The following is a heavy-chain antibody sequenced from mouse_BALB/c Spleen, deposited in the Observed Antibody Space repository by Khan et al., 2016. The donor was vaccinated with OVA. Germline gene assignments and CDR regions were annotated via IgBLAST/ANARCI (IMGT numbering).Heavy chain of an antibody. CDR2: ILPGSGST. CDR1: GYTFSSYW. D-gene: IGHD2-12*01. V-gene: IGHV1-9*01. J-gene: IGHJ1*01. CDR3: ARGIRPDWYFDV. Sequence: QVQLQQSGAELMKPGASVKISCKATGYTFSSYWIEWVKQRPGHGLEWIGEILPGSGSTRYNEKLKGKATFTAVPSSTTAYMQLSSLTSADSVGYYCARGIRPDWYFDVWGAGTPVTVSS.